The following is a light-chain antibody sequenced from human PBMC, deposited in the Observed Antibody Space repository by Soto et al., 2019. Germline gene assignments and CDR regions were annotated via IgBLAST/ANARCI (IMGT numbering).Light chain of an antibody. CDR2: ATS. V-gene: IGKV1-27*01. CDR1: QGINHY. Sequence: DIQMTQSPSSLSASVGDRVTITCRASQGINHYLAWYQQMPGKAPRLLMYATSTLQSGVPSRFSGSGYGTDFTLTITSLQPEDVATYYCQHYIRAPYSFGQGTKLEIK. CDR3: QHYIRAPYS. J-gene: IGKJ2*03.